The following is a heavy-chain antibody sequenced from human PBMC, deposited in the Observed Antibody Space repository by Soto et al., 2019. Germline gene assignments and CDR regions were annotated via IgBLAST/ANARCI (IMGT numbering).Heavy chain of an antibody. D-gene: IGHD2-8*01. Sequence: EVQLVESGGGLVQFGGSLRLSCAASGFTVSSNYMSWVRQAPGKGLEGVSVIYSGGNTYYADSVKGRFTISRDESKNTLYLQMNSLRVEDTAVYYCARDRNGPYYFDYWGQGTLVTVSS. J-gene: IGHJ4*02. V-gene: IGHV3-66*01. CDR1: GFTVSSNY. CDR3: ARDRNGPYYFDY. CDR2: IYSGGNT.